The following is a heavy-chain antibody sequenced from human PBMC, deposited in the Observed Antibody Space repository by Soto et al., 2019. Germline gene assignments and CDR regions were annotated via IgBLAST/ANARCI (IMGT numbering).Heavy chain of an antibody. D-gene: IGHD5-12*01. CDR3: ARVKATLYRHYYFDY. V-gene: IGHV3-53*01. J-gene: IGHJ4*02. Sequence: GGSLRLSCAVSGFSVSNTYMSWVRQAPGKGLEWISVTYRGRATYYADSVKGRFTISRDDSRNTVYLQMNSLTTEDTAVYFCARVKATLYRHYYFDYWGQGTPVTVSS. CDR2: TYRGRAT. CDR1: GFSVSNTY.